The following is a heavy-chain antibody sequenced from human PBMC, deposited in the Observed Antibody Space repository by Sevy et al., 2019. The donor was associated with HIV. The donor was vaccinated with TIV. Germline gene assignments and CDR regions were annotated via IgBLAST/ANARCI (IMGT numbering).Heavy chain of an antibody. J-gene: IGHJ4*02. V-gene: IGHV3-15*01. CDR2: IKSKKDGVAT. CDR1: GFPFNKEW. CDR3: SSQGERY. Sequence: GGSLILSCSASGFPFNKEWMSWVRQAPGKGLEWVGRIKSKKDGVATDYAAPANGRFTISRDDSKNTLYLQMNSLKIEDTGFYYCSSQGERYWGLGTLVTVSS. D-gene: IGHD3-16*01.